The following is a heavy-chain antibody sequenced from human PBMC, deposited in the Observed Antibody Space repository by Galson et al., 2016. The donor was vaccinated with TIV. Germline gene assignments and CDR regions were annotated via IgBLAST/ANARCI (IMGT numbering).Heavy chain of an antibody. CDR3: ARQGRARLDAFDI. Sequence: SETLSLTCNVSGGSISSGRHYWSWIRQPPGKGLEWIGYMFYIGSTHYNPSLKSRVTISVDTSKNQISLQLSSVTAADTAVYYCARQGRARLDAFDIWGQGTRVTVSS. J-gene: IGHJ3*02. CDR2: MFYIGST. V-gene: IGHV4-61*01. CDR1: GGSISSGRHY.